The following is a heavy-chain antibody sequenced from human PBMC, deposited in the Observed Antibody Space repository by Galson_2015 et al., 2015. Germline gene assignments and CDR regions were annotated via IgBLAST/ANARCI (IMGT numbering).Heavy chain of an antibody. Sequence: SLSLSCAASGFTFSSYAMHWVRQAPGKGLEWVLVISDDGSNKYYADSVKGRFTISRDNSKNTVYLQMNSLRAEDTAAYYCARGREISAAAVGLNYWGQGTLVTVSS. D-gene: IGHD6-13*01. CDR1: GFTFSSYA. J-gene: IGHJ4*02. CDR3: ARGREISAAAVGLNY. CDR2: ISDDGSNK. V-gene: IGHV3-30-3*01.